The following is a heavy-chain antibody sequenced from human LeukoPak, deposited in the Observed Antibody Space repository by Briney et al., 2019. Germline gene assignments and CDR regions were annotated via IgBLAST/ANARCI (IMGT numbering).Heavy chain of an antibody. CDR2: ISPYNGNT. CDR3: ARAMITFGGAYNWFDP. CDR1: GYTFTSYG. Sequence: ASVKVSCKASGYTFTSYGISWVRQAPGQGLEWMGWISPYNGNTNYAQKLQGTVTMTTDTSTSTAYMELRSLRSDDTAVYYCARAMITFGGAYNWFDPWGQGTLVTVSS. J-gene: IGHJ5*02. D-gene: IGHD3-16*01. V-gene: IGHV1-18*01.